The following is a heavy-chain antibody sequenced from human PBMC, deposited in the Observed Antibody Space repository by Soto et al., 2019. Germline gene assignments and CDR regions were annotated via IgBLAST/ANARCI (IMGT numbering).Heavy chain of an antibody. Sequence: GGSLRLSCAASGFTFSSYSMNWVRQAPGKGLEWVSSISSSSSYIYYADSVKGRFTISRDNAKNSLYLQMNSLRAEDTAVYYCARLGASSIVATISEAWFAPWGQGTLVTVSS. J-gene: IGHJ5*02. V-gene: IGHV3-21*01. CDR3: ARLGASSIVATISEAWFAP. CDR2: ISSSSSYI. D-gene: IGHD5-12*01. CDR1: GFTFSSYS.